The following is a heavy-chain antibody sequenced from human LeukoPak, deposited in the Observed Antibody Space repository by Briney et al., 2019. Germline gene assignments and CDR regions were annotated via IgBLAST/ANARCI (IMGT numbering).Heavy chain of an antibody. Sequence: GGSLRLSCAASGFTFSSYWIHWVRQVLGKGLVWVSRIHGDGRTTTYADSAKGRFTISRDNAKNTLYLQMNSLRAEDTAVYYCARDNGENYHTAFDYWGQGTLVTVSS. CDR2: IHGDGRTT. D-gene: IGHD2-8*01. J-gene: IGHJ4*02. V-gene: IGHV3-74*01. CDR1: GFTFSSYW. CDR3: ARDNGENYHTAFDY.